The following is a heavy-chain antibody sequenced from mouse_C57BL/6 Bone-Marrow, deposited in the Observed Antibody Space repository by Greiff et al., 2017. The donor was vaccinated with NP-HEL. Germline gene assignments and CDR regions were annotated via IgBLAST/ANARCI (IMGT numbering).Heavy chain of an antibody. CDR3: TRGDGYDEESFDY. Sequence: QVQLQQSGAELVRPGASVTLSCKASGYPFTDYEMHWVKQTPVHGLEWIGAIDPETGGTAYNQKFKGKAILTADKSSSTAYMELRSLTSEDSAVYDCTRGDGYDEESFDYWGQGTTLTVSS. D-gene: IGHD2-2*01. J-gene: IGHJ2*01. CDR1: GYPFTDYE. CDR2: IDPETGGT. V-gene: IGHV1-15*01.